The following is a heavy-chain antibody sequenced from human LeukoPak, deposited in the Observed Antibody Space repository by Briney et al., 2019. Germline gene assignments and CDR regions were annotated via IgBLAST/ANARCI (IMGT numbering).Heavy chain of an antibody. CDR2: TYSGGSR. CDR1: GFTVSNNY. Sequence: QTGGSLRLSCAASGFTVSNNYMSWVRQAPGKGLEWVSATYSGGSRYYADSVKGRFTISRDNSENSLYLQMNSLGTEDTALYYCAKSDPNWRYFDSWGQGTLVTVSS. J-gene: IGHJ4*02. V-gene: IGHV3-53*05. D-gene: IGHD7-27*01. CDR3: AKSDPNWRYFDS.